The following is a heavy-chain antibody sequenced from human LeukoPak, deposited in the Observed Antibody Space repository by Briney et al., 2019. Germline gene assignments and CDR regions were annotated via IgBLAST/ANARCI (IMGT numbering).Heavy chain of an antibody. CDR2: IKHDATEK. V-gene: IGHV3-7*03. Sequence: GGSLRLSCVASGFTFNSYWMSWVCQAPGGGLEWVANIKHDATEKYYVDSVRGRFTISRDNAKNSLYLQMNSLRVEDTAVYYCARGRGFGFYYDYWGQGTLVTVSS. CDR3: ARGRGFGFYYDY. D-gene: IGHD6-25*01. J-gene: IGHJ4*02. CDR1: GFTFNSYW.